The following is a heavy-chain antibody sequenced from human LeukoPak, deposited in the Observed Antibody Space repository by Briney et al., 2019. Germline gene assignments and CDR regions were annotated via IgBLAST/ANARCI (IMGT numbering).Heavy chain of an antibody. Sequence: GGSLRLSCAASGFIFSNYGMSWVRQAPGKGLEWVSYISSSGSTIYYADSVKGRFTISRDNSKHTVYLQMNSLRADDTAVYYCAKLYWGGSRYGYFDSWGQGTLVTVSS. CDR1: GFIFSNYG. CDR2: ISSSGSTI. V-gene: IGHV3-23*01. D-gene: IGHD5-18*01. CDR3: AKLYWGGSRYGYFDS. J-gene: IGHJ4*02.